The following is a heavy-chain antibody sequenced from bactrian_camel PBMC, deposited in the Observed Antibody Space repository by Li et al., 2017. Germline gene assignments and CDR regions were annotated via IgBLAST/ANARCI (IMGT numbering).Heavy chain of an antibody. CDR2: IDTNGRST. Sequence: HVQLVESGGGSVQAGGSLRLSCAASGDSDNSYCLAWFRQGPEKERAGVASIDTNGRSTRYAEAVKGRFTISQDDAGNTVYLRMNNLKPEDTAMYYCAADVGSMSGNCQPNYWGQGTQVTVS. CDR3: AADVGSMSGNCQPNY. J-gene: IGHJ4*01. D-gene: IGHD8*01. CDR1: GDSDNSYC. V-gene: IGHV3-3*01.